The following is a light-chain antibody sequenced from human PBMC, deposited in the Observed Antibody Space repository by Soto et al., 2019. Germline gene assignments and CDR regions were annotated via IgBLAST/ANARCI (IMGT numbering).Light chain of an antibody. Sequence: EIVLTRSPGTLSLSPGERATLSCRASQSVSSIYLAWYQQKPGQAPRLLIYRASSRATGIPDRFSGSGSGTDFTLTISRLEPEDFAVYYCQQYGGSPPYTFGQGTKLEIK. J-gene: IGKJ2*01. CDR3: QQYGGSPPYT. CDR2: RAS. CDR1: QSVSSIY. V-gene: IGKV3-20*01.